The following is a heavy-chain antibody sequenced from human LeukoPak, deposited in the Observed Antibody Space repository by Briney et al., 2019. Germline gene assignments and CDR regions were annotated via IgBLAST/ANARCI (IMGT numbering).Heavy chain of an antibody. Sequence: SETLSLTCTVSGGSISSYYWSWIRQPPGKGLEWIGYIYYSGSTNYNPSLKSRVTISVDTSKNQFSLKLSSVPAADTAVYYFARGGYFDWLFFDNWFDPWGQGTLVTVSS. V-gene: IGHV4-59*01. CDR2: IYYSGST. CDR1: GGSISSYY. D-gene: IGHD3-9*01. CDR3: ARGGYFDWLFFDNWFDP. J-gene: IGHJ5*02.